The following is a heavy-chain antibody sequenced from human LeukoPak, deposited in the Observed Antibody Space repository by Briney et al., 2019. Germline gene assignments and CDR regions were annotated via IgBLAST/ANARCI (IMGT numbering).Heavy chain of an antibody. J-gene: IGHJ3*02. D-gene: IGHD6-19*01. CDR3: AKASSRSFSSGYYGNAFDI. CDR1: GFTFSSYW. V-gene: IGHV3-7*03. CDR2: IKQDGSEK. Sequence: GGSLRLSCAASGFTFSSYWMSWVRQAPGKGLEWVANIKQDGSEKTYADSVRGRFTIFRDNAKNSLYLQMNSLRAEDMALYYCAKASSRSFSSGYYGNAFDIWGQGTMVTVSS.